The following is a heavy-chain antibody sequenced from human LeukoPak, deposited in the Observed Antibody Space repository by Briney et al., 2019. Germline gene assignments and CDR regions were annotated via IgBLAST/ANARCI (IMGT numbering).Heavy chain of an antibody. CDR2: IKSKTDGGTT. CDR1: GFTFSNAW. Sequence: GGSLRLSCAASGFTFSNAWMSWVRQAPGKGLEWVGRIKSKTDGGTTDYAAPVKGRFTISRDDSKNTLYLQMNSLKTEDTVVYYCTTDYIAAAGKPDYWGQGTLVTVSS. V-gene: IGHV3-15*01. J-gene: IGHJ4*02. D-gene: IGHD6-13*01. CDR3: TTDYIAAAGKPDY.